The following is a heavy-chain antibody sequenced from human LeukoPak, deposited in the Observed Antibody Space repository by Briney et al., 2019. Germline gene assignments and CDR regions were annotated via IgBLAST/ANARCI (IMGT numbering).Heavy chain of an antibody. J-gene: IGHJ5*02. CDR2: IIPIFGTA. D-gene: IGHD4-17*01. V-gene: IGHV1-69*05. CDR1: EGTFSSYA. Sequence: ASVKVSCKASEGTFSSYAISWVRQAPGQGLEWMGGIIPIFGTANYAQKFQGRVTITTDESTSTAYMELSSLRSEDTAVYYCAKADYGDYTVDPWGQGTLVTVSS. CDR3: AKADYGDYTVDP.